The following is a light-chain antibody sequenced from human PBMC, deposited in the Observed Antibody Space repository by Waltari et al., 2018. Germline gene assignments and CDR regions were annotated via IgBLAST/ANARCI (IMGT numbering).Light chain of an antibody. CDR3: QHYYSIPRT. CDR1: QDISRW. V-gene: IGKV1-12*01. CDR2: DAS. J-gene: IGKJ3*01. Sequence: DIQMTQSPSSVSASVGDRVIITCRASQDISRWLAWYQQKPGKAPKFLIYDASTLQSGVQSRFSGSGSGTDFTLTISSLQPEDVAVYYCQHYYSIPRTFGPGTKVDIK.